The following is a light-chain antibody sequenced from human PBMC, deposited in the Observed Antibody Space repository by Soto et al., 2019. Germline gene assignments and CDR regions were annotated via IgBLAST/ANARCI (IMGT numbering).Light chain of an antibody. CDR2: GAS. J-gene: IGKJ1*01. Sequence: EIVMTQSPATLSVSPGERATLSCRARQSVSSNLAWYQQKPGQAPRLLIYGASTRATGIPARFSGSGSGTEFTLTINSLHSEDVAVYYCQQYNNWPLWTFGQWTMVEMK. CDR1: QSVSSN. V-gene: IGKV3-15*01. CDR3: QQYNNWPLWT.